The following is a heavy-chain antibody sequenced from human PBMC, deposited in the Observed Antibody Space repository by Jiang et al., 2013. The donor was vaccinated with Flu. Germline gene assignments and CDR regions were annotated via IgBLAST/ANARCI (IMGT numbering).Heavy chain of an antibody. V-gene: IGHV5-10-1*01. CDR3: GRYSVGRKADY. Sequence: GKGLEWMGRIDPEDSYINYSPSFRGRITISADTSTNTAYVQWRSLRPSDSALYYCGRYSVGRKADYWGQGTLVTVSS. CDR2: IDPEDSYI. D-gene: IGHD1-26*01. J-gene: IGHJ4*02.